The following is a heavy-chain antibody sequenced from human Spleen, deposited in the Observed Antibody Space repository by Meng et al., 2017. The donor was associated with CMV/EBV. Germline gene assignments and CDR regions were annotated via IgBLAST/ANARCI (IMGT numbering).Heavy chain of an antibody. Sequence: GGSLRLSCAASGFHFSTYWMSWVRQAPGKALEWVANINQDGSQRNYVDSVKGRFTISRDNAKNSMYLQMNSLRAEDTAVYYCARDIHLGAYFDYWSQGTLVTVSS. V-gene: IGHV3-7*01. D-gene: IGHD3-16*01. J-gene: IGHJ4*02. CDR3: ARDIHLGAYFDY. CDR2: INQDGSQR. CDR1: GFHFSTYW.